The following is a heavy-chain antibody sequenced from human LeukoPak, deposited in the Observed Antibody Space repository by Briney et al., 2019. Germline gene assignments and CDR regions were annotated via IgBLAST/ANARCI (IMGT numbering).Heavy chain of an antibody. CDR3: ARDRVVPAALIGYYYYYGMDV. D-gene: IGHD2-2*01. J-gene: IGHJ6*04. Sequence: STNYNPSLKSRVTISVDTSKNQFSLKLSSVTAADTAVYYCARDRVVPAALIGYYYYYGMDVWGKGTTVTVSS. CDR2: ST. V-gene: IGHV4-59*01.